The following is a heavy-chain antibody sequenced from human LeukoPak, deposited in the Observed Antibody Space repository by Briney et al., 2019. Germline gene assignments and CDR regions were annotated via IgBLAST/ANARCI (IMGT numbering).Heavy chain of an antibody. V-gene: IGHV1-69*13. D-gene: IGHD6-13*01. CDR2: IIPIFGTA. J-gene: IGHJ4*02. CDR3: ARGGIAATGRASAVDY. CDR1: GGTFSSYA. Sequence: SVKVSCKASGGTFSSYAISWVRQAPGQGLEWMGGIIPIFGTANYAQKFQGRVTITADESTSTAYMELSSLRSEDTAVYYCARGGIAATGRASAVDYWGQGTLVTVSS.